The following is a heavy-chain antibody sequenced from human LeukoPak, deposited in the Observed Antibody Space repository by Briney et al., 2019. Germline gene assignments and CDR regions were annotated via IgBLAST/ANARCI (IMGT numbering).Heavy chain of an antibody. CDR2: IYHSGST. Sequence: SETLSLTCTVSGYSISSGYYWGWIRQPPGKGLEWIGSIYHSGSTYYNPSLKSRVTISVDTSKNQFSLKLSSVTAADTAVYYCARGGRGYNLFDYWGQGTLVTVSS. V-gene: IGHV4-38-2*02. CDR3: ARGGRGYNLFDY. J-gene: IGHJ4*02. D-gene: IGHD1-1*01. CDR1: GYSISSGYY.